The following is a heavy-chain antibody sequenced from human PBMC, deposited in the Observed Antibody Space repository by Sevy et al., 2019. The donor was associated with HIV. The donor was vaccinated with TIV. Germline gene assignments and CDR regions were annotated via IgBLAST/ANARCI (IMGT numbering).Heavy chain of an antibody. Sequence: ASVKVSCKASGYTFTNYAISWVRQAPGQGLEWMGWISGFNGDTKNAEKFQGSFTMTTDTSTKTAYMDLRSLRSDDTAVYYCVRWTTFYDFWTGGDYWGQGTLVTVSS. D-gene: IGHD3-3*01. CDR3: VRWTTFYDFWTGGDY. CDR2: ISGFNGDT. V-gene: IGHV1-18*01. J-gene: IGHJ4*02. CDR1: GYTFTNYA.